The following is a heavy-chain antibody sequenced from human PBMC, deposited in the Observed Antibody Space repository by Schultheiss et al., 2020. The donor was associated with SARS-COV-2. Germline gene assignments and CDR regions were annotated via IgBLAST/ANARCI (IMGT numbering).Heavy chain of an antibody. CDR2: INHSGST. CDR3: ARAGYCSGGSCLYYYYGMDV. Sequence: SETLSLTCTVSGGSISSSSYYWGWIRQPPGKGLEWIGEINHSGSTNYNPSLKSRVTISVDTSKNQFSLKLSSVTAADTAVYYCARAGYCSGGSCLYYYYGMDVWGQGTTVTVSS. D-gene: IGHD2-15*01. J-gene: IGHJ6*02. V-gene: IGHV4-39*07. CDR1: GGSISSSSYY.